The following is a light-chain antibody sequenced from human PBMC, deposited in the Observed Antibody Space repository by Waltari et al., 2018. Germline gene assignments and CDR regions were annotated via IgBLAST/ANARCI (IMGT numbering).Light chain of an antibody. Sequence: EIVLTQSPGTLSLSPGERATTSCRSSQSVSSIYLAWDQQKPGQAPRLLIYGASSRATGIPDRFSGSGSGTDFTLTISRLEPEDFAVYYCQQYGSSPPYTFGQGTKLEIK. J-gene: IGKJ2*01. CDR1: QSVSSIY. CDR3: QQYGSSPPYT. CDR2: GAS. V-gene: IGKV3-20*01.